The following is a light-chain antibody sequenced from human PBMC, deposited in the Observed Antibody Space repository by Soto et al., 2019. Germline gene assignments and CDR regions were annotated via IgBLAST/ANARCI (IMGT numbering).Light chain of an antibody. Sequence: QSVLTQPASVSGSPGQSITISCTGTSSDVGSYNLVSWYQQHPGKAPKLMIYKVSKRPSGVSNRFSGSKSGNTASLTISGLQAEDEADYYCCSYAGSSTFVFGTGTKLTVL. CDR1: SSDVGSYNL. CDR2: KVS. V-gene: IGLV2-23*02. CDR3: CSYAGSSTFV. J-gene: IGLJ1*01.